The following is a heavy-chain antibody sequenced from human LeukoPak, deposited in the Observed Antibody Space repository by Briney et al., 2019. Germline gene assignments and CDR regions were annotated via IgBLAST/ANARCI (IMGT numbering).Heavy chain of an antibody. CDR1: GYSISSGYY. J-gene: IGHJ5*02. V-gene: IGHV4-38-2*02. Sequence: SETLSLTCTVSGYSISSGYYWGWIRQPPGKGLEWIGSIYHSGSTYYNPSLKSRVTISVDTSKNQFSLKLSSVTAADTAVYYCARAAVQKVKNWFDPWGQGTLVTVSS. CDR3: ARAAVQKVKNWFDP. CDR2: IYHSGST. D-gene: IGHD1-1*01.